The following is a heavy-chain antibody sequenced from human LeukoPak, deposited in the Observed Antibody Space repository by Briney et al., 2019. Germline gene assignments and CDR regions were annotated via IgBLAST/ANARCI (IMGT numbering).Heavy chain of an antibody. CDR3: ARTPTVTSREVDP. D-gene: IGHD4-11*01. V-gene: IGHV4-59*06. CDR1: GGSISSYY. Sequence: PSETLSLTCTVSGGSISSYYWSWIRQHPGKGLEWIGYIYYSGSTCYNPSLKSRVTISVDTSKNQFSLKLSSVTAADTAVYYCARTPTVTSREVDPWGQGTLVTVSS. CDR2: IYYSGST. J-gene: IGHJ5*02.